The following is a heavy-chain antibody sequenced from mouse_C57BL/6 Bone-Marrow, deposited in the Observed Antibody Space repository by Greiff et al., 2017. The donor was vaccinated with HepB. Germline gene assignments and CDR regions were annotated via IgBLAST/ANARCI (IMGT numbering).Heavy chain of an antibody. CDR1: GFNIKDYY. V-gene: IGHV14-2*01. CDR2: IDPENGGT. Sequence: VQLQQSGAELVKPGASVKLSCTASGFNIKDYYMHWVKQRTEQGLEWIGRIDPENGGTKYATKFQGKATRTADTSSSTAYLQLSSLTSEDTAVYYCVEDDAMDYWGQGTSVTVSS. J-gene: IGHJ4*01. CDR3: VEDDAMDY.